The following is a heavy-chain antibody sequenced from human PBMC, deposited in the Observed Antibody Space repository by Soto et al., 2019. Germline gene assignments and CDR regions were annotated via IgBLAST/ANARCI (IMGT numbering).Heavy chain of an antibody. CDR1: GGSISSYY. V-gene: IGHV4-59*08. CDR2: IYYSGST. D-gene: IGHD2-2*01. CDR3: ARLEGCTSSSCYVGNAFDV. J-gene: IGHJ3*01. Sequence: PSETLSLTCTVSGGSISSYYWSWIRQPPGKGLEWIGYIYYSGSTNYNPSLKSRVTISVDTSKNQFSLKLSSLTAADTAVYYCARLEGCTSSSCYVGNAFDVWGPGTMVTVSS.